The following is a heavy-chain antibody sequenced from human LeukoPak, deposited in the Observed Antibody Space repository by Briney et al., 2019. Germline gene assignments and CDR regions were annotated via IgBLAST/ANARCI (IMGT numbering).Heavy chain of an antibody. J-gene: IGHJ5*02. CDR3: ARGGRGKYGVNWFDP. V-gene: IGHV3-11*01. CDR2: ISSSGSTI. Sequence: ISSSGSTIYYADSVKGRFTISRDNAKNSLYLQMNSLRAEDTAVYYCARGGRGKYGVNWFDPWGQGTLVTVSS. D-gene: IGHD4-17*01.